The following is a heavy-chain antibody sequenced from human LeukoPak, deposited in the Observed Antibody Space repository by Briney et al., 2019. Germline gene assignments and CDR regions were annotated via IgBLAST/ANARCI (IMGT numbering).Heavy chain of an antibody. CDR3: ASGYSSSWPYYYYMDV. D-gene: IGHD6-13*01. J-gene: IGHJ6*03. V-gene: IGHV4-4*02. CDR2: IYHSGST. Sequence: SGTLSLTCAVSGGSISSSNWWSWVRQPPGKGLEWIGEIYHSGSTDYNPSLKSRVTISVDTSKNQFSLKLSSVTAADTAVYYCASGYSSSWPYYYYMDVWGKGTTVTASS. CDR1: GGSISSSNW.